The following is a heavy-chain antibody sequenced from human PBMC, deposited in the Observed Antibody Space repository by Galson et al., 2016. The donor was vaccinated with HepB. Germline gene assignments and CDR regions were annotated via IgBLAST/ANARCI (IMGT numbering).Heavy chain of an antibody. D-gene: IGHD3-10*01. CDR2: TYYRSKWYN. CDR3: AKEYGSGSYGGNYGMDV. CDR1: GDSVSSDTAT. Sequence: CAISGDSVSSDTATWNWIRQSPSRGLEWLVRTYYRSKWYNEYAVSFKSRIIINPDTSKNQFSLQLNSVTPEDTAVYYCAKEYGSGSYGGNYGMDVRGQGTTATVSS. V-gene: IGHV6-1*01. J-gene: IGHJ6*02.